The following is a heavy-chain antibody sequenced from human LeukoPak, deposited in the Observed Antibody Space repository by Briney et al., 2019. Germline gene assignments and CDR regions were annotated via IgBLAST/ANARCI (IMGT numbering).Heavy chain of an antibody. V-gene: IGHV3-23*01. D-gene: IGHD6-19*01. CDR2: INANSGTT. J-gene: IGHJ5*01. CDR1: GFPFSFYA. CDR3: AKPVSGGLAVTADWFHP. Sequence: GGSLRLSCAASGFPFSFYAMSWLRQPPGKGLEWVSTINANSGTTSYAASVRGRFTISRDNSKNTLYLQVNTLRADDTATYYCAKPVSGGLAVTADWFHPWGQGTLVVASS.